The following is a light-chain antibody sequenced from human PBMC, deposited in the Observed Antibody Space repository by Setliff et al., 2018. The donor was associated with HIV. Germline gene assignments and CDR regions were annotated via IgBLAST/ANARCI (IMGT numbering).Light chain of an antibody. CDR3: STYTSSSTYV. Sequence: LTQPASVSGSPGQSITISCTGTSSDVGGYNYVSWYQQHPGKAPKLMIYDVSKRPSGVSNLFSGSKSGNTASLTISGLQAEDEADYYCSTYTSSSTYVFGSGTKVTVL. V-gene: IGLV2-14*01. CDR1: SSDVGGYNY. CDR2: DVS. J-gene: IGLJ1*01.